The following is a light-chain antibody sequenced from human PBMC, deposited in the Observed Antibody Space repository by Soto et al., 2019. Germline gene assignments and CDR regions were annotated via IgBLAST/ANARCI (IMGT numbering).Light chain of an antibody. CDR1: QSVSSY. V-gene: IGKV3-11*01. Sequence: EILMTQSPATLSVSGGGRATLSCRASQSVSSYLAWYQQKPGQAPRLLIYDASNRATGIPARFSGSGSGTDFTLTISSLEPEDFAVYYCQQRSNWPLTFGGGTKVDIK. J-gene: IGKJ4*01. CDR2: DAS. CDR3: QQRSNWPLT.